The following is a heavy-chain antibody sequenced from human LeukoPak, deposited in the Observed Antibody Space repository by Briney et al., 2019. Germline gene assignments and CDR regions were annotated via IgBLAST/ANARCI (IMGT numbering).Heavy chain of an antibody. J-gene: IGHJ4*02. Sequence: SETLSLTCTVSGGSLSSSSYYWGWIRPPPGKGLEWIGSIYYSGSTYYNPSLKSRVTISVDTSKNQFSLKLSSVTAADTAVYYCARSFKAGYSSSSFDYWGQGTLVTVSS. V-gene: IGHV4-39*01. CDR3: ARSFKAGYSSSSFDY. CDR2: IYYSGST. D-gene: IGHD6-13*01. CDR1: GGSLSSSSYY.